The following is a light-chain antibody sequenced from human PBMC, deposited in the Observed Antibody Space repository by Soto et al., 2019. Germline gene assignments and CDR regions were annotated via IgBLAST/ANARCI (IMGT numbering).Light chain of an antibody. V-gene: IGKV1-5*01. CDR1: QSIRSW. CDR3: QQYNSYSQT. Sequence: DIQMTQSPSTLSASVGDRVTITCRASQSIRSWLAWYQQTPGKAPTLLIYDASSLESGVPSRFSGSGSGTEFTLTISSLQPDDFATYYCQQYNSYSQTFGQGTKVEIK. CDR2: DAS. J-gene: IGKJ1*01.